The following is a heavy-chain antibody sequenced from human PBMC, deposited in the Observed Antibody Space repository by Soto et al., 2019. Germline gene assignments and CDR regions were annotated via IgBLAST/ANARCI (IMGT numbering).Heavy chain of an antibody. J-gene: IGHJ5*02. D-gene: IGHD1-26*01. Sequence: NPSETLSLTCTVSGGSISSGDYYWSWIRQPPGKGLEWIGYIYYSGSTYYNPSLKSRVTISVDTSKNQFSLKLSSVTAADTAVYYCARDRGGSYYVSYWFDPWGQGTLVTVSS. CDR1: GGSISSGDYY. V-gene: IGHV4-30-4*01. CDR3: ARDRGGSYYVSYWFDP. CDR2: IYYSGST.